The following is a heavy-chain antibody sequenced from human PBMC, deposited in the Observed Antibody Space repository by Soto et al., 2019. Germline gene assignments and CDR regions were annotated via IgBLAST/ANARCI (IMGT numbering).Heavy chain of an antibody. CDR1: GFTFRSFT. Sequence: GWSIRLSYAASGFTFRSFTVNWVRQGPGKGLEWVSTISSNSAYIYYTEALRGRFTISRDNAKNSLHLQMNSLRAEDTAVYYCTRDASRDSSARGWFDPWGPGTLVTVSS. CDR2: ISSNSAYI. J-gene: IGHJ5*02. CDR3: TRDASRDSSARGWFDP. D-gene: IGHD6-13*01. V-gene: IGHV3-21*01.